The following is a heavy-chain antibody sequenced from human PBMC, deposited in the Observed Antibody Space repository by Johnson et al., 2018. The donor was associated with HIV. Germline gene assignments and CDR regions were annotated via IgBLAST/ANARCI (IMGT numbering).Heavy chain of an antibody. CDR2: ISYDGSNK. Sequence: QMQLVESGGGVVQPGRSLRLSCAASGFTFSSYAMHWVRQAPGKGLEWEAVISYDGSNKYYADSVKGRFTISRDNAKNSLYLQMNSLRAEDTALYYCAREEPRDNDAFDIWGQGTMVTVSS. J-gene: IGHJ3*02. V-gene: IGHV3-30*04. D-gene: IGHD1-1*01. CDR1: GFTFSSYA. CDR3: AREEPRDNDAFDI.